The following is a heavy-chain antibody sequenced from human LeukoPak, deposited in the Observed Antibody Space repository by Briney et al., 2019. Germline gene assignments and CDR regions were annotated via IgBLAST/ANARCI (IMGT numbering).Heavy chain of an antibody. Sequence: SETLSLTCTVSGGSISSYYWSWIRQPPGKGLEWIGYIYYSGSTSYNPSLKSRVTISVDTSKKQFSLKLSSVTAADTAVYYCARETTTVVINWGQGTLVTVSS. CDR1: GGSISSYY. J-gene: IGHJ4*02. CDR2: IYYSGST. CDR3: ARETTTVVIN. D-gene: IGHD4-23*01. V-gene: IGHV4-59*01.